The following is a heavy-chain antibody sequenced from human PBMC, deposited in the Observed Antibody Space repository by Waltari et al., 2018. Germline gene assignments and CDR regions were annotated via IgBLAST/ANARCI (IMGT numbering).Heavy chain of an antibody. J-gene: IGHJ4*02. D-gene: IGHD5-12*01. CDR2: INPDGTTT. CDR1: GFTLSSSW. CDR3: TRGGNYYFDY. Sequence: EVQLVESGGGLLQPGGSLRLSCAASGFTLSSSWIHWVRQPPGKGLVWVSPINPDGTTTNYADSVRGRFTLSRDNAQNTVYLEMNSLRAEDTAVYFCTRGGNYYFDYWGRGTLVTVSS. V-gene: IGHV3-74*01.